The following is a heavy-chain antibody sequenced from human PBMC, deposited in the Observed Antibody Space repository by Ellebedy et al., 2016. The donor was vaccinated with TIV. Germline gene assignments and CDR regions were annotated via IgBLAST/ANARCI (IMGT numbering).Heavy chain of an antibody. CDR3: ASGLGRFGDLSHPGPLSLRY. CDR2: ISSSSVTI. V-gene: IGHV3-48*04. D-gene: IGHD3-10*01. J-gene: IGHJ4*02. CDR1: GFTFRTYA. Sequence: GESLKISCVASGFTFRTYAMSWVRQAPGKGLEWVSYISSSSVTIYHAQSVKGRFTVSRDNAQKSLYLQISSLRPEDTALYYCASGLGRFGDLSHPGPLSLRYWGQGALVTVSS.